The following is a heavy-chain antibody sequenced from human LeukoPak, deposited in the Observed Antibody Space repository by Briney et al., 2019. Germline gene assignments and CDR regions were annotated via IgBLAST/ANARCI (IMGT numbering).Heavy chain of an antibody. CDR1: GFTFSSYS. Sequence: GRSLRLSCALSGFTFSSYSMRWVRQAPGRGMEWVSCISGSEFRTNHADSVIGRFTIYRDNSKNTLSLQMNSLRAEDTAIYYCATPLDYYDSSGHHQGGDWGQGTLVTVSS. D-gene: IGHD3-22*01. J-gene: IGHJ4*02. V-gene: IGHV3-23*01. CDR2: ISGSEFRT. CDR3: ATPLDYYDSSGHHQGGD.